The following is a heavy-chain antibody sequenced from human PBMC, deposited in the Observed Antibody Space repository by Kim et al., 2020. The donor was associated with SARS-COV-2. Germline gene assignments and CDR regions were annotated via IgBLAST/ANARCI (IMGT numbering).Heavy chain of an antibody. CDR3: AKNPSGLRYNWNVLYY. Sequence: GGSLRLSCAASGFTFDDYAMHWVRQAPGKGLEWVSLISGDGGSTYYADSVKGRFTISRDNSKNSLYLQMNSLRTEDTALYYCAKNPSGLRYNWNVLYYWGQGTLVTVSS. CDR2: ISGDGGST. CDR1: GFTFDDYA. V-gene: IGHV3-43*02. J-gene: IGHJ4*02. D-gene: IGHD1-20*01.